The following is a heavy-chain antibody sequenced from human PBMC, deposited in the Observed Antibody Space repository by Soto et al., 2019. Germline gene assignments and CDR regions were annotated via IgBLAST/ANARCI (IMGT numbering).Heavy chain of an antibody. Sequence: SETLSLTCAVYGGSFSGYYWSWIRQPPGKGLEWIGEINHSGSTNYNPSLKSRVTISVDTSKDQFSLKLKSVTAADTALYFCARQRTSVVTQAYFDVWGPGSLVTVSS. CDR3: ARQRTSVVTQAYFDV. J-gene: IGHJ4*02. CDR2: INHSGST. CDR1: GGSFSGYY. D-gene: IGHD2-21*02. V-gene: IGHV4-34*01.